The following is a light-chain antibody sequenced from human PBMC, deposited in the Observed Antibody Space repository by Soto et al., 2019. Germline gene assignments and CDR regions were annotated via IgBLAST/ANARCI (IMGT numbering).Light chain of an antibody. Sequence: QSVLTPPASVSGSPGQSITISCTGTSSDVGGYNYVSWYQQHPGKAPKFMIYDVSNRPSGVSNRFSGSKSGNTASLTISGLQAEDEADYYCSLYTTSNTRQIVFGTGTKVTVL. CDR3: SLYTTSNTRQIV. J-gene: IGLJ1*01. V-gene: IGLV2-14*01. CDR2: DVS. CDR1: SSDVGGYNY.